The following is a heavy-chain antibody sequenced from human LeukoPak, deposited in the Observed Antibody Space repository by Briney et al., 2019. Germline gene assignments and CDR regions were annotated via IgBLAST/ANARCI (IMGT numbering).Heavy chain of an antibody. J-gene: IGHJ5*02. Sequence: GRSLRLSCAASGFTLSSYGMHWVRQAPGKGLEWVAVIWYDGSNKYYADSVKGRFTISRDNSKNTLYLQMNSLRAEDTAVYYCAREVTMVRGTVFDPWGQGTLVTVSS. CDR3: AREVTMVRGTVFDP. V-gene: IGHV3-33*01. D-gene: IGHD3-10*01. CDR2: IWYDGSNK. CDR1: GFTLSSYG.